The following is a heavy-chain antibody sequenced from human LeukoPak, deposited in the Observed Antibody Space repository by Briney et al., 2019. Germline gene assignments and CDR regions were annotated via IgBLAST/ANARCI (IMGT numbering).Heavy chain of an antibody. D-gene: IGHD1-26*01. CDR2: ISRSGSTI. CDR1: GFTFSSYE. J-gene: IGHJ6*03. Sequence: PGGSLRLSCAASGFTFSSYEMNWVRQAPGKGLEWVSYISRSGSTIYYADSVKGRFTISRDNAKNSLYLQMNSLRAEDTAVYYCARVSGSPPYYYYYYVDVWGKGTTVTISS. CDR3: ARVSGSPPYYYYYYVDV. V-gene: IGHV3-48*03.